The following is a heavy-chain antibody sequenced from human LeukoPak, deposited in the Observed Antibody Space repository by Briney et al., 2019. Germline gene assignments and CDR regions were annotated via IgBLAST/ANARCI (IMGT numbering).Heavy chain of an antibody. CDR3: ARGTMASDF. CDR1: GFTFSGFW. V-gene: IGHV3-7*03. Sequence: GGSLRLSCAVSGFTFSGFWMSWSRQAPGKGLEWVASINSDGSEGYYADVVKGRFTISRDNTKNSLYLQMNSLRAEDTAMYYCARGTMASDFWGQGTLVTVSS. J-gene: IGHJ4*02. CDR2: INSDGSEG. D-gene: IGHD3-10*01.